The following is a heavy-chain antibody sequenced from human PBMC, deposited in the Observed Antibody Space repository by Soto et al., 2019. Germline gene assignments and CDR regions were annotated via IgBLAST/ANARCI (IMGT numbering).Heavy chain of an antibody. J-gene: IGHJ4*02. Sequence: EVQVVESGGGLVKPGGSLRLSCTASGSPFSTYGMNWVRQAPGKGLEWVSSISNGGNYIYYADSVQGRFTISRDNAKNSLYLHTNSPRAEATAVYFCARDESAGSSIRYWGQGPLVTVSS. V-gene: IGHV3-21*01. CDR2: ISNGGNYI. D-gene: IGHD3-3*02. CDR1: GSPFSTYG. CDR3: ARDESAGSSIRY.